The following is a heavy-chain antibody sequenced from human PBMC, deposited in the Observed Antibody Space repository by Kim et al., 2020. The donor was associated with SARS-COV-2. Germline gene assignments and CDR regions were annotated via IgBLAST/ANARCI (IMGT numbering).Heavy chain of an antibody. CDR2: IDTSTGTP. CDR1: GYSFTNHA. J-gene: IGHJ5*02. CDR3: ARDHCTNTSCFDP. D-gene: IGHD2-8*01. Sequence: ASVKFSCRGSGYSFTNHAINWVRQAPGQGLEWMGWIDTSTGTPTYAQGFTGRFVFSLDTSVTTAYLQITSLKTEDTALYFCARDHCTNTSCFDPWGQVTL. V-gene: IGHV7-4-1*02.